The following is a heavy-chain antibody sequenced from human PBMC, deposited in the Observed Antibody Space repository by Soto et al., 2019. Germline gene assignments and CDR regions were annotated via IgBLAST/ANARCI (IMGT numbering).Heavy chain of an antibody. CDR2: INHSGST. J-gene: IGHJ4*02. CDR1: GGSFSGYY. V-gene: IGHV4-34*01. Sequence: PSETLSLTCAVYGGSFSGYYWTWIRQPPGTGLEWIGEINHSGSTNYNPSLTSRVTISVDTSKNQFSLKLTSVTAADTAVYYCARDKITGLFDYWGQGTLVTVS. D-gene: IGHD2-8*02. CDR3: ARDKITGLFDY.